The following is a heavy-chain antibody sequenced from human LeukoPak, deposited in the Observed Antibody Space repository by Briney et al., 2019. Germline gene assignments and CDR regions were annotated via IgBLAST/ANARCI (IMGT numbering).Heavy chain of an antibody. Sequence: PGGSLRLSCAASGVSFSSYAMSWVRQAPGEGVEWVSGIRGSGGSTYYADSVQGRFPISRDNSKHTLDLQMNSLRAEDTAVYFCAKEAYSGSYSWIDYWGQGTLVTVSA. CDR2: IRGSGGST. CDR3: AKEAYSGSYSWIDY. J-gene: IGHJ4*02. CDR1: GVSFSSYA. D-gene: IGHD1-26*01. V-gene: IGHV3-23*01.